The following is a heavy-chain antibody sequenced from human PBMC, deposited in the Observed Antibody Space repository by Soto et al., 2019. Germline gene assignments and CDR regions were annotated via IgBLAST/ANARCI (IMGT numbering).Heavy chain of an antibody. D-gene: IGHD4-17*01. CDR2: IYYSGST. Sequence: PSETLSLTCTVSSDSFSSGDYFWSWIRQTPEKGLEWIAYIYYSGSTYYNPSLKSRVTISVDTSKNQFSLKLSSVTAADTAVYYCARDSKKEDYGDYSDAFDIWGQGTMVTVSS. CDR1: SDSFSSGDYF. CDR3: ARDSKKEDYGDYSDAFDI. J-gene: IGHJ3*02. V-gene: IGHV4-30-4*01.